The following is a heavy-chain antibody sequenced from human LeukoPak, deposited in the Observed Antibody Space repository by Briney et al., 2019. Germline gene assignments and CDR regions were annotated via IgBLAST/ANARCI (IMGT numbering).Heavy chain of an antibody. CDR3: ARARMATIDY. CDR1: GFTFDDYA. D-gene: IGHD5-24*01. J-gene: IGHJ4*02. Sequence: SLRLSCAASGFTFDDYAMHWVRRAPGKGLEWVSGISWNSGSIGYADSVKGRFTISRDNAKNSLYLQMNSLRAEDTALYYCARARMATIDYWGQGTLVTVSS. V-gene: IGHV3-9*01. CDR2: ISWNSGSI.